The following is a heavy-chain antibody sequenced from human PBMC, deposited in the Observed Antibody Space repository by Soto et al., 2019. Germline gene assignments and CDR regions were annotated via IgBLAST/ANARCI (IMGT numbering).Heavy chain of an antibody. Sequence: ASVKVSCKASGYTFTSYGISWVRQAPGQGLEWMGWISAYNGNTNYAQKLQGRVTMTTDTSTSTAYVELRSLRSDDTAVYYCARDGYDFWSGYYSGRDYYYYMDVWGKGTTVTVSS. CDR1: GYTFTSYG. D-gene: IGHD3-3*01. V-gene: IGHV1-18*01. CDR3: ARDGYDFWSGYYSGRDYYYYMDV. CDR2: ISAYNGNT. J-gene: IGHJ6*03.